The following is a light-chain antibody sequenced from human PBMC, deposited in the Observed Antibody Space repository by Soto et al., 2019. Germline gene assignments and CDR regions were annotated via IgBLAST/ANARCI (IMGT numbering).Light chain of an antibody. CDR3: QQYGGSPFT. V-gene: IGKV3-20*01. CDR2: GAS. CDR1: QTVSSS. J-gene: IGKJ3*01. Sequence: EMVLTQSPGTLHLSPGERATLSCRASQTVSSSLAWYQQKPGQAPRLLIYGASSRATGIPDRFSGSGSGTDFFRSIRRLEREGFAVCYCQQYGGSPFTFRHGTKVDIK.